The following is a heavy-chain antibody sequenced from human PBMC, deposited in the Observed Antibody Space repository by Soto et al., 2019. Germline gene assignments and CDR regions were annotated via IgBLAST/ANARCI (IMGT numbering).Heavy chain of an antibody. CDR1: GYTFTSYG. J-gene: IGHJ5*02. CDR3: ARDRKNSSGWFRRMYWFDP. D-gene: IGHD6-19*01. CDR2: ISAYNGNT. V-gene: IGHV1-18*01. Sequence: ASVKVSCKASGYTFTSYGISWVRQAPGQGLEWMGWISAYNGNTNYAQKLQGRVTMTTDTSTSTAYMELRSLRSDDTAVYYCARDRKNSSGWFRRMYWFDPWGRGTLVTVSS.